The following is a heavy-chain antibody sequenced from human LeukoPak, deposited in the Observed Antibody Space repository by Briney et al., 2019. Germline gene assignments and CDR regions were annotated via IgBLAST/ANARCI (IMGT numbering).Heavy chain of an antibody. CDR2: IIPIFGSA. V-gene: IGHV1-69*13. CDR3: ARGLSRRSTPTSSYYYRMDV. CDR1: GGTLSSYS. Sequence: SVKVSCKASGGTLSSYSISWVRQAPGQGLEWMGGIIPIFGSANFAQKFQGRVTITADDSTNTAYMELSSLRSEDTAFYYCARGLSRRSTPTSSYYYRMDVWGQGTTVVVSS. J-gene: IGHJ6*02.